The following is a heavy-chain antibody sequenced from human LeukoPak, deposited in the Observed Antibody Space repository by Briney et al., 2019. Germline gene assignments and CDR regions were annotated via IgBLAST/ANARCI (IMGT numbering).Heavy chain of an antibody. D-gene: IGHD1-14*01. CDR3: ATGLPDSEPWGFDP. V-gene: IGHV1-24*01. CDR1: GYTLTELS. CDR2: FDPEDGET. Sequence: ASVKVSCKVSGYTLTELSMHWVRQAPGKGLEWMGGFDPEDGETIYAQKVQGRVTITEDTSTDTAYMELSSLRSEDTAVYYCATGLPDSEPWGFDPWGQGTLVTVSS. J-gene: IGHJ5*02.